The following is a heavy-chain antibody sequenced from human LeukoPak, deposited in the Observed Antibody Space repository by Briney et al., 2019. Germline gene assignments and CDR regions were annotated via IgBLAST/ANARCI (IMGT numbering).Heavy chain of an antibody. CDR3: ARDPYSSSWYMIYYYYGMDV. CDR1: GFTLSSYG. J-gene: IGHJ6*02. Sequence: PGGSLRLSCAASGFTLSSYGMHWVRQAPGKGLEWVAVIWYDGSNKYYADSVKGRFTISRDNSKNTLYQQMNSLRAEDTAVYYCARDPYSSSWYMIYYYYGMDVWGQGTTVAVSS. CDR2: IWYDGSNK. V-gene: IGHV3-33*01. D-gene: IGHD6-13*01.